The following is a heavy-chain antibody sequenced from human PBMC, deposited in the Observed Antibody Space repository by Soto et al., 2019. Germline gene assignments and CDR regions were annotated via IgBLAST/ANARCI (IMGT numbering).Heavy chain of an antibody. J-gene: IGHJ3*02. CDR2: INPATGAA. Sequence: QLHLVQSGAVVKKPGASVTASCSASGYPVTAYYMHWVRQAPGRGLEWMGGINPATGAAKYTQTFQGRGTMPRDTSTSTVFMELSGLTSEDPAVFYCARGGGVGVAGSAAFDMWGQGTLVTVSS. CDR1: GYPVTAYY. V-gene: IGHV1-2*02. D-gene: IGHD3-3*01. CDR3: ARGGGVGVAGSAAFDM.